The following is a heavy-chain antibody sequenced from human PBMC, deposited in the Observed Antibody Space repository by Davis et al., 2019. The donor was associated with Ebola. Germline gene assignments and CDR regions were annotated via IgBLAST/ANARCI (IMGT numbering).Heavy chain of an antibody. CDR1: GFTFSSYS. V-gene: IGHV3-21*01. CDR3: AKDSIRGYQLLSPYYYYYGMDV. Sequence: PGGSLRLSCAAPGFTFSSYSMNWVRQAPGKGLEWVSSISSSSSYIYYADSVKGRFTISRDNAKNSLYLQMNSLRAEDTAVYYCAKDSIRGYQLLSPYYYYYGMDVWGQGTTVTVSS. CDR2: ISSSSSYI. J-gene: IGHJ6*02. D-gene: IGHD2-2*01.